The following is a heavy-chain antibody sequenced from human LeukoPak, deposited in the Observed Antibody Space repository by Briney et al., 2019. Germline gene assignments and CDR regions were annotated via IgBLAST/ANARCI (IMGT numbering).Heavy chain of an antibody. Sequence: RASVKVSCKASGGTFSSYAMHWVRQAPGQRLEWMGWINAGNGNTKYSQEFQGRVTITRDTSASTAYMELSSLRSEDMAVYYCARDRSGGADLWGQGTLVTVSS. CDR2: INAGNGNT. V-gene: IGHV1-3*03. J-gene: IGHJ5*02. D-gene: IGHD3-16*01. CDR1: GGTFSSYA. CDR3: ARDRSGGADL.